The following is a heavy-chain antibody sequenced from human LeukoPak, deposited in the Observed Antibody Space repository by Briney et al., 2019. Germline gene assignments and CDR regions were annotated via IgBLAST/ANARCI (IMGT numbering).Heavy chain of an antibody. CDR1: GGTFSSYA. CDR3: ARDHHSSSWYDNWFDP. V-gene: IGHV1-69*05. CDR2: IIPIFGTA. D-gene: IGHD6-13*01. J-gene: IGHJ5*02. Sequence: GASVNVSCKASGGTFSSYAISWVRQAPGQGLEWMGGIIPIFGTANYAQKFQGRVTITTDESTSTAYMELSSLRSEDTAVYYCARDHHSSSWYDNWFDPWGQGTLVTVSS.